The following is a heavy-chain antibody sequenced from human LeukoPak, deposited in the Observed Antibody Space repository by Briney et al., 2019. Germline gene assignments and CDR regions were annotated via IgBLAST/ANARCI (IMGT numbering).Heavy chain of an antibody. CDR3: AREAEIAVSYYFDY. D-gene: IGHD6-19*01. V-gene: IGHV3-33*08. J-gene: IGHJ4*02. CDR1: GFMFSSNW. Sequence: PGGSLRLSCAASGFMFSSNWMSWVRLAPGKGLEWVAVIWYDGNNKFYADSVKGRFTISRDNSKNTLYLQMDSLRAEDTAVYYCAREAEIAVSYYFDYWGQGTLVTVSS. CDR2: IWYDGNNK.